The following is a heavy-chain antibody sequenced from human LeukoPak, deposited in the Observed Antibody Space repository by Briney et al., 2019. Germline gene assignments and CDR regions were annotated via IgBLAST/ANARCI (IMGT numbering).Heavy chain of an antibody. J-gene: IGHJ4*02. CDR2: ISGSGAST. Sequence: GGSLRLSCAASGFTFSSYEMNWVRQAPGKGMEWVSAISGSGASTYYADSVKGRFTISRDNSKNTVYLQMNSLRAEDTAVYYCARSRLLFCDYWGQGTLVTVSS. D-gene: IGHD2-21*02. CDR1: GFTFSSYE. V-gene: IGHV3-23*01. CDR3: ARSRLLFCDY.